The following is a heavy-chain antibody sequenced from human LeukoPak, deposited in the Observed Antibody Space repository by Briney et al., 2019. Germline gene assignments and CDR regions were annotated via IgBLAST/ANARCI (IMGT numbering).Heavy chain of an antibody. CDR1: GFTFSSYA. CDR2: TSGSGGST. Sequence: PGGSLRLSCAASGFTFSSYAMSWVRQAPGKGLEWVSATSGSGGSTYYADSVKGRFTISRDNSKNTLYLQMDSLRAEDTAVYYCAKDGSPGGSSWDGYYYMDVWGKGTTVTVSS. J-gene: IGHJ6*03. CDR3: AKDGSPGGSSWDGYYYMDV. D-gene: IGHD6-13*01. V-gene: IGHV3-23*01.